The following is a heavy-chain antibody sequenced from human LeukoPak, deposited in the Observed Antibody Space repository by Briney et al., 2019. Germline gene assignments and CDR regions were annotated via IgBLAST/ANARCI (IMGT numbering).Heavy chain of an antibody. V-gene: IGHV3-9*03. CDR3: AKGSSGWYYYFDY. CDR2: ISWNSGSI. J-gene: IGHJ4*02. D-gene: IGHD6-19*01. CDR1: GFIFDDYA. Sequence: GGSLRLSCAASGFIFDDYAMHWVRQAPGKGLEWVSGISWNSGSIGYADSVKGRFTISRDNAKNSLYLQMNSLRAEDMALYYCAKGSSGWYYYFDYWGQGTLVTVSS.